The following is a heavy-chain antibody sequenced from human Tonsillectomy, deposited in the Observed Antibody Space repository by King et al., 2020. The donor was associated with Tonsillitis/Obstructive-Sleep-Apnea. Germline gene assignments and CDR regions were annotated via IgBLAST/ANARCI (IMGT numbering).Heavy chain of an antibody. D-gene: IGHD2-2*01. CDR3: ARVHTKYQLLLAFDI. J-gene: IGHJ3*02. Sequence: QVQLVESGGGVVQPGRSLRLSCAASGFTFSSYGMHWVRQAPGKGLEWVAVISYDGSNKYCADSVKGRFTISRDNSKNTLYLELNSLRAEDTAVYYCARVHTKYQLLLAFDIWGQGTMVTVSS. V-gene: IGHV3-30*03. CDR1: GFTFSSYG. CDR2: ISYDGSNK.